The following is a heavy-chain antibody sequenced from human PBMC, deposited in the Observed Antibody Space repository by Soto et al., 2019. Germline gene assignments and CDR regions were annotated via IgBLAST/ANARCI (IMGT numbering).Heavy chain of an antibody. CDR1: GFTFSSYS. Sequence: EVQLVESGGGLVKPGGSLRLSCAASGFTFSSYSMNWVRQAPGKGLEWVSSISSSSSYIYYADSVKGRFTISRDNAKNSLYLQMNSLRAEDTAVYYCARESYSSSSVCDYWGQGTLVTFSS. J-gene: IGHJ4*02. D-gene: IGHD6-6*01. V-gene: IGHV3-21*01. CDR3: ARESYSSSSVCDY. CDR2: ISSSSSYI.